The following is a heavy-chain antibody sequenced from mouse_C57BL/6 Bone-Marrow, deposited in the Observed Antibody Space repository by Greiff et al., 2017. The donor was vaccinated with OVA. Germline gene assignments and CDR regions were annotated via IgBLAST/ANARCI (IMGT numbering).Heavy chain of an antibody. Sequence: VQLQQSGAELVRPGASVKLSCTASGFNITDYYMHWVKQRPEQGLEWIGRIDPEDGDTEYAPKFQGKATMTADTSSHTAYLQLSSLTSEDTAVYYCATSGYDGYSGGRGTALTVSS. CDR3: ATSGYDGYS. CDR1: GFNITDYY. CDR2: IDPEDGDT. V-gene: IGHV14-1*01. J-gene: IGHJ2*01. D-gene: IGHD2-3*01.